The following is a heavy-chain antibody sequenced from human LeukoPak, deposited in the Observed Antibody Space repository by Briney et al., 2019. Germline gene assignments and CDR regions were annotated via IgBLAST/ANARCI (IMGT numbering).Heavy chain of an antibody. CDR2: INAGNGNT. J-gene: IGHJ3*02. D-gene: IGHD3-22*01. CDR1: GYTFTSYA. CDR3: AREDDSSGYYPDAFDI. Sequence: ASVKVSCKASGYTFTSYAMHWVRQAPGQRLEWMGWINAGNGNTKYSQKFQGRVTITRDTSASTAYMELSSLRSEDTAVYYCAREDDSSGYYPDAFDIWGQGTMVTVSS. V-gene: IGHV1-3*01.